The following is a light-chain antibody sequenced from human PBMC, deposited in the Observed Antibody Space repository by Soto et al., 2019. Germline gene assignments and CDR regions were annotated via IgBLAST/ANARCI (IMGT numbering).Light chain of an antibody. CDR2: GNS. V-gene: IGLV1-40*01. CDR3: QSYDSSLSGSV. Sequence: QTVVTQPPSVSGAPGQRVTISCTGSSSNIGAGYDVHWYQQLPGTAPKLLIYGNSNRPSGVPDRFSGSKSGTSASLAITGLQAEDEADYYCQSYDSSLSGSVFGGRTKLTVL. J-gene: IGLJ3*02. CDR1: SSNIGAGYD.